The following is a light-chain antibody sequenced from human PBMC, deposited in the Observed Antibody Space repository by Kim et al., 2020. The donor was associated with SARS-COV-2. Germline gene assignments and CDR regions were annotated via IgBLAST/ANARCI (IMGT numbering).Light chain of an antibody. J-gene: IGKJ4*01. V-gene: IGKV1-39*01. CDR3: QQSHTAPLLT. CDR2: AAS. Sequence: DIQMTQYPSSLAASVGDRVTIACRASQSINTYLNWYQQKPGEAPKLLIYAASTLQSGVPSRFSGSGSGTDFTLTISSLQPEDFAIYYCQQSHTAPLLTFGGGTKVDIK. CDR1: QSINTY.